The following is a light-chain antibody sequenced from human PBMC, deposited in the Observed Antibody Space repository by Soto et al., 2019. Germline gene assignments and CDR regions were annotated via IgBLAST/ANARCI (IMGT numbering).Light chain of an antibody. CDR1: QSVSSS. CDR3: QQLINWPLT. Sequence: DIVLTQSPATLSLSPGERATLSCRASQSVSSSLACYQQKPGQTPRLLIYDASNRATGIPARFNGSGSGTDFTLTVSSLGLEDFAVYCWQQLINWPLTFGGGTKVDIK. V-gene: IGKV3-11*01. CDR2: DAS. J-gene: IGKJ4*01.